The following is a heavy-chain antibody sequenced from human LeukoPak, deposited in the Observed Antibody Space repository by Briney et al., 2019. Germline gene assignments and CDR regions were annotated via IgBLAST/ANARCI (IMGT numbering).Heavy chain of an antibody. CDR2: IFDSGTS. D-gene: IGHD5-18*01. Sequence: IPSETLSLTCSVSGGSISGHSWGWIRQPPGKGLECIGYIFDSGTSSHNPALKSRVTTSVDTSQNQFSLTLTSVTAADTAVYYCARRVQLWSYWHFDLWGRGTLVTVSS. V-gene: IGHV4-59*08. CDR3: ARRVQLWSYWHFDL. CDR1: GGSISGHS. J-gene: IGHJ2*01.